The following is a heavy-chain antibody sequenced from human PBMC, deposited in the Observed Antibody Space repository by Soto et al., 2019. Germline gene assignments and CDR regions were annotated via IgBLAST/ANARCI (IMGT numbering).Heavy chain of an antibody. Sequence: GASVKVSCKASGYTFTNYAIHWVRQAPGQRLEWMGWINAGNGVTKYSQKFQGSVTITRDTSASTAYMELSSLRSEDTAVYYCARIIEAYYYDSSGYYDAFDIWGQGTMVTVSS. D-gene: IGHD3-22*01. J-gene: IGHJ3*02. CDR1: GYTFTNYA. V-gene: IGHV1-3*01. CDR2: INAGNGVT. CDR3: ARIIEAYYYDSSGYYDAFDI.